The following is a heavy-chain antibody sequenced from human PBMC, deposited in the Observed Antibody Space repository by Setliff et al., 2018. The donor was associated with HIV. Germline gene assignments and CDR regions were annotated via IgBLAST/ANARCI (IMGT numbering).Heavy chain of an antibody. CDR2: IYHDGTTMYT. Sequence: SETLSLTCSVSGGSINTSSYYWAWVRQPPGNELEWIGSIYHDGTTMYTNYNPSLESRVTVSEDTSRHQFSLKLTSVTAADTAVYFCTREGSYYDRTGYWPVFDDWGQGTLVTVSS. CDR3: TREGSYYDRTGYWPVFDD. J-gene: IGHJ4*02. D-gene: IGHD3-22*01. CDR1: GGSINTSSYY. V-gene: IGHV4-39*07.